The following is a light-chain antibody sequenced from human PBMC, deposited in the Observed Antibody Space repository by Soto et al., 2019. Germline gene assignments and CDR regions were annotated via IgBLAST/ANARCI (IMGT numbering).Light chain of an antibody. J-gene: IGKJ4*01. CDR1: QSVSSD. Sequence: EIVETQSPATLTVSPGERATLSCRASQSVSSDLAWYQQKPGQAPRLLIYGASTRATGIPARFSGSGSGTEFTLTISSLQSEDFAVYYCQQYNNWLTFGGGTKVEIK. V-gene: IGKV3-15*01. CDR3: QQYNNWLT. CDR2: GAS.